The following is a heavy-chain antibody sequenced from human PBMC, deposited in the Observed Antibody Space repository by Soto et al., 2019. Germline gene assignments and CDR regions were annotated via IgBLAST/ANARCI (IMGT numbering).Heavy chain of an antibody. J-gene: IGHJ4*02. V-gene: IGHV1-69*02. CDR3: ARGYFADSSIWYFDS. CDR1: GGTFSSYT. Sequence: QVQLVQSGAEVTKPGSSVRVSCKTSGGTFSSYTISWVRQAPGQGLEWMGRIIPILDITNYAQKFQGRVTITADRSTTTAYMELSSLRSEDTAVYYCARGYFADSSIWYFDSWGQGTLVTVSS. D-gene: IGHD6-13*01. CDR2: IIPILDIT.